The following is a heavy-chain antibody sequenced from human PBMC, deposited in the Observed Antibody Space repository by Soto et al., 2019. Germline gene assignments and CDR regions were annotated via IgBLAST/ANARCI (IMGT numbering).Heavy chain of an antibody. Sequence: QVQLQESGPGLVKPSQTLSLTCTVSGGSISSGGYFWSWIRXHPGKGLEWIGFIYYSGSTYYNPSLKSRVTISVDTSKNQFSLKLSSVTAADTAVYYCAREGAAPYYYYGMDVWGQGTTVTVSS. V-gene: IGHV4-31*03. D-gene: IGHD6-6*01. CDR3: AREGAAPYYYYGMDV. CDR2: IYYSGST. CDR1: GGSISSGGYF. J-gene: IGHJ6*02.